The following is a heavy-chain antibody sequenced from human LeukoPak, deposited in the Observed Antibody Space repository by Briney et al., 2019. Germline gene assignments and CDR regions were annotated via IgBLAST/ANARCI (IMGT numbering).Heavy chain of an antibody. V-gene: IGHV4-4*07. CDR1: GGSISSYY. CDR3: ARGGIGNAFDI. D-gene: IGHD3-16*01. CDR2: IYTSGST. Sequence: SETLSLTCTVPGGSISSYYWYWIRQPAGKGLEWIGLIYTSGSTNYNPSLKSRVTMSVDTSKNQFSLKLSPVTAADTAVYYCARGGIGNAFDIWGQGTMVTVSS. J-gene: IGHJ3*02.